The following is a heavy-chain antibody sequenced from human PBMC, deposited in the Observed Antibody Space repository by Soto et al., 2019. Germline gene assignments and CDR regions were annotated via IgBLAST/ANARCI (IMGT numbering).Heavy chain of an antibody. CDR1: GFTFSSYS. D-gene: IGHD2-2*01. CDR2: ISSSSSYI. CDR3: AKWNIVVVPAAMPVTSDPKNRYYYYGMDV. Sequence: GGSLRLSCAASGFTFSSYSMNWVRQAPGKGLEWVSSISSSSSYIYYADSVKGRFTISRDNAKNSLYLQMNSLRAEDTAVYYCAKWNIVVVPAAMPVTSDPKNRYYYYGMDVWGQGTTVTVSS. J-gene: IGHJ6*02. V-gene: IGHV3-21*01.